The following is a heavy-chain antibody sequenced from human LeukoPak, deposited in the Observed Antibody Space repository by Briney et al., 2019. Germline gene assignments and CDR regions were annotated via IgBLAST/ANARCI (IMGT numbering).Heavy chain of an antibody. J-gene: IGHJ6*02. D-gene: IGHD2-21*02. CDR2: IRGGGRTT. CDR1: GFTFSSYA. CDR3: AKLSGGDCYSSCYYDMDV. V-gene: IGHV3-23*01. Sequence: GGSLRLSCAASGFTFSSYAMSWVRQAPGKGLEWVSSIRGGGRTTYYANSVKGRFTISRDNSKNTLYLQMNTLRAEDTAVYYCAKLSGGDCYSSCYYDMDVWGQGTTVTVSS.